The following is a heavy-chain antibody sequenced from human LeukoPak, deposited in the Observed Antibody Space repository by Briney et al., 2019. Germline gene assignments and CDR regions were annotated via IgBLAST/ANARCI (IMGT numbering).Heavy chain of an antibody. D-gene: IGHD5-18*01. CDR2: MKEDGSEI. CDR3: ARGGYSYFAS. V-gene: IGHV3-7*01. CDR1: GFTISTST. J-gene: IGHJ5*02. Sequence: PGGSLRLSCAASGFTISTSTMSWVRPAPGKGPEWVAKMKEDGSEISYVDSVKGRFTISRDNAKNLMFLQMNSLRAEDTAVYYCARGGYSYFASWGQGTLVTVSS.